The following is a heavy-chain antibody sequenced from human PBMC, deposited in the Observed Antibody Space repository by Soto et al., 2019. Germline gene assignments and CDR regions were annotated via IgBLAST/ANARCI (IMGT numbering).Heavy chain of an antibody. CDR1: GGSISSGGYY. D-gene: IGHD2-21*02. CDR3: ASGGLWVVTADNAFDI. V-gene: IGHV4-31*03. J-gene: IGHJ3*02. Sequence: SETLSLTCTVSGGSISSGGYYWSWIRQHPGKGLEWIGYIYYSGSTYYNPSLKSRVTISVDTSKNQFSLKLSSVTAADTAVYYCASGGLWVVTADNAFDIWGQGTMVTVSS. CDR2: IYYSGST.